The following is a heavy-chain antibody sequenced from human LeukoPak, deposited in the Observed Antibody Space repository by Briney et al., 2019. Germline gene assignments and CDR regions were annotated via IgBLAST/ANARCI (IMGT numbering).Heavy chain of an antibody. CDR3: AKDLIPLTPMDYLYHDAFDI. D-gene: IGHD3/OR15-3a*01. CDR2: ISGSGGST. J-gene: IGHJ3*02. CDR1: GFTFSSYA. Sequence: QSGGSLRLSCAASGFTFSSYAMSWVRQAPGKGLEWVSAISGSGGSTYYADSVKGRFTISRDNSKNTLYLQMNSLRAEDTAVYYCAKDLIPLTPMDYLYHDAFDIWGQGTMVTVSS. V-gene: IGHV3-23*01.